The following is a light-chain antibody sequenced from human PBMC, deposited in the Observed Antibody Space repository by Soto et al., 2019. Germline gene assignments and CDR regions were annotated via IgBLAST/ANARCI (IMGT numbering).Light chain of an antibody. J-gene: IGLJ2*01. CDR3: CSSTSSTTSEV. Sequence: QSVLTQPASVSGSPGQSITISCTGTTSDIGGHKYVSWYQQHPDKAPKVLIFEVSNRPSGISDRFSGSKSGNTASLTISGLQAEDEADYYCCSSTSSTTSEVFGGGTKLTVL. V-gene: IGLV2-14*01. CDR1: TSDIGGHKY. CDR2: EVS.